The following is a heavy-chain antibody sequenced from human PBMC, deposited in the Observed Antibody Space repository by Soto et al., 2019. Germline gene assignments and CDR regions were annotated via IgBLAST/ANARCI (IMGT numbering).Heavy chain of an antibody. J-gene: IGHJ4*02. D-gene: IGHD3-10*01. CDR1: GYTFTSYG. CDR3: AGVGGGGAMVRGVMSY. Sequence: QVQLVQSGAEVKKPGASVKVSCKASGYTFTSYGISWVRQAPGQGLEWMGWISADNGNTNYAQKLQGRVTMTTDTYTSTADMERGSLRSDGTAGYYWAGVGGGGAMVRGVMSYWGQGTLVTVSS. V-gene: IGHV1-18*01. CDR2: ISADNGNT.